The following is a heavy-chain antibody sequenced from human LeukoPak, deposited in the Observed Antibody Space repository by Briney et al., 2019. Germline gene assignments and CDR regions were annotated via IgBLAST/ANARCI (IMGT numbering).Heavy chain of an antibody. V-gene: IGHV3-11*01. CDR3: ARSRARIAAAVYYFDY. J-gene: IGHJ4*02. Sequence: GGTLTLSCAPAGFTVSDYFMGWVREAPGPGLEAVSDSTSSGDTMSYADSVRGRFTISKDNAKNSLYLHMSGLRAEDTAVYYCARSRARIAAAVYYFDYWGQGTPVTVSS. D-gene: IGHD6-13*01. CDR2: STSSGDTM. CDR1: GFTVSDYF.